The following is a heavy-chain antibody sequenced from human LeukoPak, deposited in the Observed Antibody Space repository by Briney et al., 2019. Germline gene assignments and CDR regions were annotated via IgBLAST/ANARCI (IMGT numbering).Heavy chain of an antibody. CDR1: GFTFRTYN. V-gene: IGHV3-21*01. CDR2: ISSRTTYI. Sequence: GGSLRLSCAASGFTFRTYNMNWVRQAPGKGLEWVSSISSRTTYIYYADSVKGRFTISRDNAKNSLYLQMNSLRAEDMAVYYCARDRDDYFDYWGQGTLVTVSS. D-gene: IGHD3-10*01. CDR3: ARDRDDYFDY. J-gene: IGHJ4*02.